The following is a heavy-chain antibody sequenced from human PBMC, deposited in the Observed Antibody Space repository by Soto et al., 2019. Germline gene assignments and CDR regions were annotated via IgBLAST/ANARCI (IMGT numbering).Heavy chain of an antibody. Sequence: EVQLVESGGGLVQTGGSLRLSCAASGFTFNNYWMHWVRQAPGKGLVWVSRINGDGRTTNYADYVKGRFTISRDNAQNTLYLQMNSLRAEDTAVYYCARGLYNKYGHDYWGQGTLVTVSS. D-gene: IGHD1-20*01. CDR2: INGDGRTT. V-gene: IGHV3-74*01. CDR1: GFTFNNYW. CDR3: ARGLYNKYGHDY. J-gene: IGHJ4*02.